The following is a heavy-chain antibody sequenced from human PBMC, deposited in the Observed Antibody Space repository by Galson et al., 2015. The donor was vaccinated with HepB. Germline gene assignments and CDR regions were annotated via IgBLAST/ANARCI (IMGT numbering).Heavy chain of an antibody. V-gene: IGHV3-30-3*01. CDR1: GFTFNNHA. CDR2: ISYSGGDK. Sequence: SLRLSCAASGFTFNNHAMHWVRQTPGKGLEWVAVISYSGGDKYYADSVKGRFTISRDNSMNTVYLQMNSLRGEDTAVYYCARDRLVLSGSYSLHDYWGQGTLVTVSS. CDR3: ARDRLVLSGSYSLHDY. D-gene: IGHD1-26*01. J-gene: IGHJ4*02.